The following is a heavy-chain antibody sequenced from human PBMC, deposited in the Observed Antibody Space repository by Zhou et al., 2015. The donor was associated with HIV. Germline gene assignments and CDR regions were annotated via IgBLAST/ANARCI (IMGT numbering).Heavy chain of an antibody. CDR1: GGTFSSYA. CDR2: IIPMFGTA. V-gene: IGHV1-69*01. D-gene: IGHD2-8*01. J-gene: IGHJ6*03. CDR3: VSSWFEVYASGIYYYYYMDV. Sequence: QVQLVQSGAEVKKPGSSVKVSCKASGGTFSSYAISWVRQAPGQGLEWMGGIIPMFGTANYAQKFQGRVTIIADESTSTAYMELSSLRSEDTAVYYCVSSWFEVYASGIYYYYYMDVWGKGTTVTVSS.